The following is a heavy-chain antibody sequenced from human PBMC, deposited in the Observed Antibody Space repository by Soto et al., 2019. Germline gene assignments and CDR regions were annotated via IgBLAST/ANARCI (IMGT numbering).Heavy chain of an antibody. CDR1: GYTFTSYA. J-gene: IGHJ4*02. D-gene: IGHD2-21*02. V-gene: IGHV1-3*01. CDR2: INAGNGNT. CDR3: EXXVGVTKTLYYFDY. Sequence: VKVCCKASGYTFTSYAMHWVRQAPGQRLEWMGWINAGNGNTKYSQKFQGRVTITRDTSASTAYMELSSLRSEDTAVYYCEXXVGVTKTLYYFDYWGQGTLVTVSS.